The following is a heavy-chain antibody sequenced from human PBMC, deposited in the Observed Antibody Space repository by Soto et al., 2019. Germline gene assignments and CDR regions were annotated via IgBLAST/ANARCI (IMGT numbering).Heavy chain of an antibody. D-gene: IGHD3-10*02. J-gene: IGHJ3*02. CDR1: GFTFSSYG. Sequence: VQLVESGGGVVQPGRSLRLSCAASGFTFSSYGIHWVRQAPGKGLEWVAVISYDGNNKYYADSVKGRFTISRDNSKNTLYLQMNSLRAEDTALYYCVADYVATDTFDIWGQGTMVTVSS. CDR2: ISYDGNNK. CDR3: VADYVATDTFDI. V-gene: IGHV3-30*03.